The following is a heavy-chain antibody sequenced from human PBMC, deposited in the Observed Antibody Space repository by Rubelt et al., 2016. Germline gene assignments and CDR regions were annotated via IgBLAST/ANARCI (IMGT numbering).Heavy chain of an antibody. D-gene: IGHD6-13*01. Sequence: QVQLQQWGAGLLKPSETLSLTCAVYGGSFSGYYWSWIRQPPGKGREWIGEINHSGSTNYNPSLQSRVTISVDTSKNQFSLKLSSVTAADTAVYYCARHGRAAARYYVWGQGTTVTVSS. CDR2: INHSGST. CDR1: GGSFSGYY. J-gene: IGHJ6*02. V-gene: IGHV4-34*01. CDR3: ARHGRAAARYYV.